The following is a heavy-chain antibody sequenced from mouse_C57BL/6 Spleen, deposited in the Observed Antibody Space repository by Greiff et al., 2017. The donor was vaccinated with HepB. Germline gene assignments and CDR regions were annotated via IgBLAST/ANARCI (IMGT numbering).Heavy chain of an antibody. V-gene: IGHV1-50*01. CDR1: GYTFTSYW. CDR3: ARGDGFSAY. J-gene: IGHJ3*01. D-gene: IGHD2-3*01. CDR2: IDPSDSYT. Sequence: VQLQQPGAELVKPGASVKLSCKASGYTFTSYWMQWVKQRPGQGLEGIGEIDPSDSYTNYNQKFKGKATLTVDTSSSTAYMQLSSLTSEDSSVYYCARGDGFSAYWGQGTLVTVSA.